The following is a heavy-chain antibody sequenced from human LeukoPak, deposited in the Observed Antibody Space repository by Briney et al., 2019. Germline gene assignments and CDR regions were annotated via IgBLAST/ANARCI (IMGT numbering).Heavy chain of an antibody. V-gene: IGHV1-8*01. CDR3: ARGSVVVPAAMRAYYYYGMDV. CDR1: GYTFTSYD. J-gene: IGHJ6*02. Sequence: GASVKVSCKASGYTFTSYDINWVRQATGQGLEWMGWMNPNSGNTGYAQKFQGRVTTTRNTSISTAYMELSSLRSEDTAVYYCARGSVVVPAAMRAYYYYGMDVWGQGTTVTVSS. D-gene: IGHD2-2*01. CDR2: MNPNSGNT.